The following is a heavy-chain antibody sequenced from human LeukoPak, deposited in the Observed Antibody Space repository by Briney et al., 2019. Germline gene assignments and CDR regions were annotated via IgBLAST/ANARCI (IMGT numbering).Heavy chain of an antibody. J-gene: IGHJ6*03. D-gene: IGHD1-26*01. CDR2: INPNSGGT. CDR3: ARGTRGIPRRDINKKNYYYYYMDV. CDR1: GYTFTCYY. V-gene: IGHV1-2*02. Sequence: GASVKVSCKASGYTFTCYYMHWVRQAPGQGLEWMGWINPNSGGTNYAQKFQGRVTMTRNTSISTAYMELSSLRSEDTAVCYCARGTRGIPRRDINKKNYYYYYMDVWGKGTTVTISS.